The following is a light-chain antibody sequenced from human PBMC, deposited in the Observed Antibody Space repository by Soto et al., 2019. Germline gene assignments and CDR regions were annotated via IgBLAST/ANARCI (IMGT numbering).Light chain of an antibody. CDR2: AAS. CDR3: QHTNSYPLP. J-gene: IGKJ4*01. V-gene: IGKV1-17*01. CDR1: QGIRND. Sequence: DIQMTQSPSSLSASVGDRVTITCRASQGIRNDLGWYQQKPGKAPKRLIYAASSLQGGVPSRFSGNGLGTKFLLTFSGRHLQDSEPNSCQHTNSYPLPFGGGTKVDIK.